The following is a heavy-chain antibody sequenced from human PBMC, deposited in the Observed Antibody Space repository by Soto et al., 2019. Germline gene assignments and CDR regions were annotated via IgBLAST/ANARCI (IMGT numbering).Heavy chain of an antibody. CDR1: GFTFDDYA. D-gene: IGHD6-13*01. V-gene: IGHV3-9*01. CDR3: AKAPSSPGYMDV. CDR2: ISWNSGSI. Sequence: GGSLRLSCAASGFTFDDYAMHWVRQAPGKGLEWVSGISWNSGSIGYADSVKGRFTISRDNAKNSLYLQMNSLRAEDTALYYWAKAPSSPGYMDVWGKGTTVTVSS. J-gene: IGHJ6*03.